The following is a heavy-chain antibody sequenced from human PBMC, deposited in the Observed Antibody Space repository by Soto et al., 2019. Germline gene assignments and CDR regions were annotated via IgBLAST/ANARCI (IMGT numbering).Heavy chain of an antibody. V-gene: IGHV1-69*06. J-gene: IGHJ6*02. CDR3: ARGRYSSTWSNLLDRSGLDV. D-gene: IGHD6-13*01. Sequence: SVKVSCKTSGGTFSSYAINWVRQAPGQGLEWMGGIVPLFRTTNYAQKFQGRVTITADTSTYTVYMELSELRSGDTAVYYCARGRYSSTWSNLLDRSGLDVWGQGTTVTVSS. CDR1: GGTFSSYA. CDR2: IVPLFRTT.